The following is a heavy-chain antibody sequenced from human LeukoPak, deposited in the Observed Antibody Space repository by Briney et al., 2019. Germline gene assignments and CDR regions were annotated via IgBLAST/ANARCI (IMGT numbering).Heavy chain of an antibody. J-gene: IGHJ6*03. V-gene: IGHV1-18*01. CDR1: GYTFTSYG. CDR2: ISAYNGNT. Sequence: VASVKVSCKASGYTFTSYGISWVRQAPGQGLEWMGWISAYNGNTNYAQKLQGRVTMTTDTSTSTAYMELRSLRSDDTAVYYCAREGSAPVRGVIHYYMDVWGKGTTVTISS. D-gene: IGHD3-10*01. CDR3: AREGSAPVRGVIHYYMDV.